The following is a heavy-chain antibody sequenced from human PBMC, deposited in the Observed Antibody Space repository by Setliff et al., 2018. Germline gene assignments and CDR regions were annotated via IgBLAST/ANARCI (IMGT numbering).Heavy chain of an antibody. Sequence: PSETLSLTCAVSDYSISSGYYWGWIRQPPGKGPEWIGSIYHSGSTYYNPSLQSRVSISVDTSRNQFSLRMTYVTAADTAVYYCARVRNDYPYYIDSWGQGTLVTVSS. D-gene: IGHD4-17*01. V-gene: IGHV4-38-2*01. CDR2: IYHSGST. J-gene: IGHJ4*02. CDR3: ARVRNDYPYYIDS. CDR1: DYSISSGYY.